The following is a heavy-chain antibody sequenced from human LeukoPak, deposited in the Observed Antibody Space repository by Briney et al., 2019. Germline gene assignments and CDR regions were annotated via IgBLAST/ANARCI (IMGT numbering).Heavy chain of an antibody. J-gene: IGHJ4*02. Sequence: SETLSLTCTVSGYSISSGYYWGWIRQSPGKGLEWIGSIYNSGSTYYNPSLKSRVTISIDTSKNEFSLKLTSVIAADTAVYFCAREANYYGSGSYFEGTFDYWGQGSLVTVSS. V-gene: IGHV4-38-2*02. CDR2: IYNSGST. D-gene: IGHD3-10*01. CDR1: GYSISSGYY. CDR3: AREANYYGSGSYFEGTFDY.